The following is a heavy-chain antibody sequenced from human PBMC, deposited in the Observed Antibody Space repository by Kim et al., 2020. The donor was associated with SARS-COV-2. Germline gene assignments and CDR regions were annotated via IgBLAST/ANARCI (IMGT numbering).Heavy chain of an antibody. Sequence: SQTLSLSCAISGDSVSSNSAAWNWIRQSPSRGLEWLGRTYYRSKWYNDYAVSVKSRITINPDTSKNQFSLQLNSVTPEDTAVYYCARERMGYSSGWYYYYYYYMDVWGKGTTVTVSS. J-gene: IGHJ6*03. V-gene: IGHV6-1*01. CDR2: TYYRSKWYN. CDR1: GDSVSSNSAA. D-gene: IGHD6-19*01. CDR3: ARERMGYSSGWYYYYYYYMDV.